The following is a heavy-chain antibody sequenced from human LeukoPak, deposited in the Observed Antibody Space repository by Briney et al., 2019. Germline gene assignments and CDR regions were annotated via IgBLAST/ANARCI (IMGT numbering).Heavy chain of an antibody. CDR3: ARAKALGYCSGGSCYPRGFDP. CDR1: DGSFSGYY. J-gene: IGHJ5*02. CDR2: INHSGST. V-gene: IGHV4-34*01. Sequence: PSETLSLTCAVYDGSFSGYYWSWIRQPPGKGLEWIGEINHSGSTNYNPSLKSRVTISVDTSKNQFSLKLSSVTAADTAVYYCARAKALGYCSGGSCYPRGFDPWGQGTLVTVSS. D-gene: IGHD2-15*01.